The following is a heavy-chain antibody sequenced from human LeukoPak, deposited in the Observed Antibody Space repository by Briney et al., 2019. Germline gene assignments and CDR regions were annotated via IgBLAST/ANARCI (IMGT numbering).Heavy chain of an antibody. CDR1: GFTFSSYG. D-gene: IGHD6-13*01. CDR2: ISYDGSNK. J-gene: IGHJ4*02. CDR3: AKDRGAAGLFDY. Sequence: GGSLRLSCAASGFTFSSYGMHWVRQAPGKGLEWVAVISYDGSNKYYADSVKGRLTISRDNSKNTLYLQMNSLRAEDTAVYYCAKDRGAAGLFDYWGQGTLVTVSS. V-gene: IGHV3-30*18.